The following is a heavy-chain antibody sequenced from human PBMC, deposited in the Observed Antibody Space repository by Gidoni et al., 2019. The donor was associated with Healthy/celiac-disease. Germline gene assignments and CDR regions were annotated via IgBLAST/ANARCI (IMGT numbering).Heavy chain of an antibody. CDR2: RSYDENNK. CDR1: GFTFSSDG. V-gene: IGHV3-30*18. J-gene: IGHJ4*02. D-gene: IGHD6-19*01. CDR3: AKLSGVAGTDDY. Sequence: QVQLVESAGGVVQPGRSLRLSCAPSGFTFSSDGMHWVRQAPGKGLEWVEVRSYDENNKYYADSVKSRFTISRDKSKNTLYLQMNSLRAEDTAVYYCAKLSGVAGTDDYWGQGTLVTVSS.